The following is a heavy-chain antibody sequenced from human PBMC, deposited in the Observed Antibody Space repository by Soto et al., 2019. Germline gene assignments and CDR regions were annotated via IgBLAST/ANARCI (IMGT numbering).Heavy chain of an antibody. CDR1: GGTFSSYA. CDR3: AIELVVVAATALQDYYYYGMDV. V-gene: IGHV1-69*13. J-gene: IGHJ6*02. CDR2: IIPIFGTA. Sequence: ASVKVSCKASGGTFSSYAISWVRQAPGQGLEWMGGIIPIFGTANYAQKFQGRVTITADESTSTAYMELSSLRSEDTAVYYCAIELVVVAATALQDYYYYGMDVWGQGTTVTVSS. D-gene: IGHD2-15*01.